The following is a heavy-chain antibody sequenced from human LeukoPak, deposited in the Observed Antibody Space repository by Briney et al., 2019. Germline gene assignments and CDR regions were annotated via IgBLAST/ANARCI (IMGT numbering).Heavy chain of an antibody. J-gene: IGHJ4*02. Sequence: SETLSLTCAVYDGSFSGYYWSWIRQPPGKGLEWIGEINHSGSTNYNPSLKSRVTISVDTSKNQFSLKLSSVTAADTAVYYCARRERFGEFLDYFDYWGQGTLVTVSS. CDR1: DGSFSGYY. V-gene: IGHV4-34*01. CDR2: INHSGST. D-gene: IGHD3-10*01. CDR3: ARRERFGEFLDYFDY.